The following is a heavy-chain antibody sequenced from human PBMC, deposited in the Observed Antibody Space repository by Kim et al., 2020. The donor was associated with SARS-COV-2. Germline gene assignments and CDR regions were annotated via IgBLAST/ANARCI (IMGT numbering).Heavy chain of an antibody. D-gene: IGHD6-13*01. CDR1: GGSFSGYY. CDR2: INHSGST. CDR3: VRGIAAAGKEKFDY. Sequence: SETLSLTCAVYGGSFSGYYWSWIRQPPGKGLEWIGEINHSGSTNYNPSLKSRVTISVDTSKNQFSLKLSSVTAADTAVYYCVRGIAAAGKEKFDYWGQGT. V-gene: IGHV4-34*01. J-gene: IGHJ4*02.